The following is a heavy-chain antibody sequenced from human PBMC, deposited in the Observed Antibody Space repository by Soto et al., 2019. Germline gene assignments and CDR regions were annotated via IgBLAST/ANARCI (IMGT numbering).Heavy chain of an antibody. CDR3: ARDTADYYYYYYMDV. CDR1: GCTFSSYA. D-gene: IGHD4-17*01. J-gene: IGHJ6*03. Sequence: SVKVSCKASGCTFSSYAISWVRQAPGQRLEWMGGINASYGTTNYSQKFQGRVTITGDESASTAYMELSSLRSEDTAVYYCARDTADYYYYYYMDVWGKGTTVTVSS. V-gene: IGHV1-69*13. CDR2: INASYGTT.